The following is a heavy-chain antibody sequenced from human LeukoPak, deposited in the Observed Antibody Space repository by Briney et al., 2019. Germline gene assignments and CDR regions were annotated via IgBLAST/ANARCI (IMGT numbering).Heavy chain of an antibody. D-gene: IGHD3-3*01. CDR2: IYTSGST. Sequence: SETLSLTCTVSGGSISNYYWSWIRQPAGKGLEWIGRIYTSGSTNYNPSLKSRVTMSVDTSKNQFSLKLSSVTAADTAVYYCAMSGYSGPLDYYYYGMDVWGQGTTVTVSS. CDR1: GGSISNYY. CDR3: AMSGYSGPLDYYYYGMDV. V-gene: IGHV4-4*07. J-gene: IGHJ6*02.